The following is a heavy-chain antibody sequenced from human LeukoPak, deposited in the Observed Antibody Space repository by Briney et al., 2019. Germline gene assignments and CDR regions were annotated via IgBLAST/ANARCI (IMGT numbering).Heavy chain of an antibody. J-gene: IGHJ4*02. Sequence: PGGSLSPSCQPPEFNFNNYWMICPRKAQGKGREWVANIKDDGSEEYYVDSVKGRFTIVRDNAYNSLYLQMNSLRVEDTAIYFCARFTRRYSGDYWGQGTLVSVSS. D-gene: IGHD1-26*01. CDR3: ARFTRRYSGDY. CDR2: IKDDGSEE. V-gene: IGHV3-7*03. CDR1: EFNFNNYW.